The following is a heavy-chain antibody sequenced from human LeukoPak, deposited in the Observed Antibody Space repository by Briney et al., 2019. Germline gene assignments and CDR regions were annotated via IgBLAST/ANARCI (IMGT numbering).Heavy chain of an antibody. J-gene: IGHJ6*03. V-gene: IGHV4-4*07. CDR3: ARDFSSSSSVYYYYYMDV. D-gene: IGHD6-6*01. Sequence: SETLSLTCTVSGGSISSYYWSWIRQPAGKGLEWIGRIYSSGSTTYNPSLKSRVTMSVDTSKNQFSLRLSSVTAADTAVYYCARDFSSSSSVYYYYYMDVWGKGTTVTISS. CDR1: GGSISSYY. CDR2: IYSSGST.